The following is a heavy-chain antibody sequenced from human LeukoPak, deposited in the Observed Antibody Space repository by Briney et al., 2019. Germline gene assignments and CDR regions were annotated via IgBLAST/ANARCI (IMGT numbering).Heavy chain of an antibody. CDR2: IYYSGST. CDR1: GGSMSPYH. Sequence: SETLSLTCTVSGGSMSPYHWGWIRQPPGKGLEWTGYIYYSGSTNYNPSLKSRVTISVDTSKNQFSLKLSSVTAADTAVYYCARGSRYGGYADYWGQGTLVTVSS. CDR3: ARGSRYGGYADY. V-gene: IGHV4-59*12. J-gene: IGHJ4*02. D-gene: IGHD5-12*01.